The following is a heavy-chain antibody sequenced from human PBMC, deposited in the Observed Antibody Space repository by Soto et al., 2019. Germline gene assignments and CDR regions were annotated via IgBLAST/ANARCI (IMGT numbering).Heavy chain of an antibody. Sequence: QMQLVQSGAEVKKPGSSVKVSCKASGGTFSSYAISWVRQAPGQGLEWMGGIIHIFATANYAQKFQDRVTITADESTSTAYMELRSLRSEDTAVYYRARTSCSSTSCPYYYGMDVWGQGTTVTVSS. CDR2: IIHIFATA. CDR1: GGTFSSYA. V-gene: IGHV1-69*01. CDR3: ARTSCSSTSCPYYYGMDV. D-gene: IGHD2-2*01. J-gene: IGHJ6*02.